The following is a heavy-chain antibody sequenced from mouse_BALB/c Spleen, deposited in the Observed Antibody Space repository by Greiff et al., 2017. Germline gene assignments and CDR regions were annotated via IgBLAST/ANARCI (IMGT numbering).Heavy chain of an antibody. Sequence: QVQLQQSGAELARPGASVKMSCKASGYTFTSYTMHWVKQRPGQGLEWIGYINPSSGYTNYNQKFKDKATLTADKSSSTAYMQLSSLTSEDSAVYYCARLEGYDDWFAYWGQGTLVTVSA. CDR3: ARLEGYDDWFAY. V-gene: IGHV1-4*01. CDR1: GYTFTSYT. D-gene: IGHD2-2*01. J-gene: IGHJ3*01. CDR2: INPSSGYT.